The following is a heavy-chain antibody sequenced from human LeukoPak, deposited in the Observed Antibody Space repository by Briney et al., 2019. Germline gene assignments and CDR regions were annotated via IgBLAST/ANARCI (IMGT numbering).Heavy chain of an antibody. Sequence: GESLKISCQVFGYKFTDYWIGWGRQVPGKGLEWMGSIAPSDFDSRYSPSFQGQVTMSVDKSISTAYLQWTSLTASDTAIYYCYCGPNYLENWGQGTLVTVSS. D-gene: IGHD4/OR15-4a*01. J-gene: IGHJ4*02. CDR3: YCGPNYLEN. CDR1: GYKFTDYW. CDR2: IAPSDFDS. V-gene: IGHV5-51*01.